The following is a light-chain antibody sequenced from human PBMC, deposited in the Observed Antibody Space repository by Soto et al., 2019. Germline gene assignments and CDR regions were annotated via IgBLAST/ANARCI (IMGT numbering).Light chain of an antibody. J-gene: IGKJ5*01. CDR2: AAA. CDR1: QDITRW. CDR3: QQAHSFAVT. V-gene: IGKV1-12*01. Sequence: DIQMTQSPSSVSAVVGDRVTITCRASQDITRWLAWYQQQPGRAPKLLIYAAATLQGGVPSRFSGSGSGTDFTLTIRSLLPEDFATYYCQQAHSFAVTFGQGTRLEI.